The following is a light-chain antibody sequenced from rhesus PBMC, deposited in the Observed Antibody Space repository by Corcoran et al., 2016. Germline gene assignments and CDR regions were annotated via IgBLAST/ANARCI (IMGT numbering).Light chain of an antibody. CDR2: GAS. V-gene: IGKV3-31*02. J-gene: IGKJ3*01. CDR1: QSVSSK. Sequence: PGETATISCRTSQSVSSKLAWYQQKPGQAPRRLIYGASSRATGIPDRFSGSGSVTDFTLTIRSLEPEDVAVYYCQETSNLFTFGPGTKLDIK. CDR3: QETSNLFT.